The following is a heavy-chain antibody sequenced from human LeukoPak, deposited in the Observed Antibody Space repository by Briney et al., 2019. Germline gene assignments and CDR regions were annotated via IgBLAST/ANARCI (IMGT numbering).Heavy chain of an antibody. D-gene: IGHD4-11*01. CDR2: ISYDGSDK. Sequence: GGSLRLSCAASGFTFSSYAMYWVRQAPGKGLEWVAVISYDGSDKFYADSVKGRFTISRDNAKNSLYLQMNSLRAEDTAVYYCASDDYSNYGGAVYWGQGTLVTVSS. CDR3: ASDDYSNYGGAVY. J-gene: IGHJ4*02. CDR1: GFTFSSYA. V-gene: IGHV3-30*04.